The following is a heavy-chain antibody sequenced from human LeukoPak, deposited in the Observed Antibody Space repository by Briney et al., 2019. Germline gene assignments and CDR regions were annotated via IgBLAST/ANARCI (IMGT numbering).Heavy chain of an antibody. CDR3: AREVSGSYYRFGFDY. V-gene: IGHV3-21*01. J-gene: IGHJ4*02. CDR2: ISSSSSYI. Sequence: PGGSLRLSCAASGFTFSSYSMNWVRQAPGKGLEWVSSISSSSSYIYYADSVKGRFTISRDNAKNSLYLQMNSLRAEDTAVYYCAREVSGSYYRFGFDYWGQGTLVTASS. CDR1: GFTFSSYS. D-gene: IGHD1-26*01.